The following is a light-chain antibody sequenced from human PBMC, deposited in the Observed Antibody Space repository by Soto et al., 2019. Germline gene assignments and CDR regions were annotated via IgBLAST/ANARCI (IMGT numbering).Light chain of an antibody. Sequence: EIVLTQSPGTLSLSPGERATLSCTASQSVSSNYLAWYQLKPGQAPRLLIYGASSRATGIPDRFSGSGSGTDFTLTISRLEPEDFAVYYCQQYGGSPRTFGQGTKVEIK. CDR1: QSVSSNY. V-gene: IGKV3-20*01. CDR2: GAS. J-gene: IGKJ1*01. CDR3: QQYGGSPRT.